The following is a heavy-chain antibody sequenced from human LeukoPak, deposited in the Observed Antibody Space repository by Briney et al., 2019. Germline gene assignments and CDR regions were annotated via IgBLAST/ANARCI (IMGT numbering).Heavy chain of an antibody. D-gene: IGHD2-15*01. CDR2: INSDGSNP. Sequence: GGSLRLSCAASGFSVSDYWMHWVRQVPGKGLVWVSRINSDGSNPYYADSAKGRFTISRDNAKDSLYLQMSSLKVEETAIYYCVRESGGGAFDIWGQGTMVTVSS. CDR1: GFSVSDYW. CDR3: VRESGGGAFDI. J-gene: IGHJ3*02. V-gene: IGHV3-74*01.